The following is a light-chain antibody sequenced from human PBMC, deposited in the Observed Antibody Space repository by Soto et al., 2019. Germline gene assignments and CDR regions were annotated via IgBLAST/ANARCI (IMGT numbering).Light chain of an antibody. CDR1: NSDVGGYNY. J-gene: IGLJ1*01. Sequence: QSVVTQPPPLSWAPGRSDHLPLPGNNSDVGGYNYVSWYQQHPGKAPKLMIYDVSNRPSGVSNRFSGSKSGNTASLTISGLQAADEADYYCSSYPSSSTYVFGTGTKSPS. V-gene: IGLV2-14*01. CDR2: DVS. CDR3: SSYPSSSTYV.